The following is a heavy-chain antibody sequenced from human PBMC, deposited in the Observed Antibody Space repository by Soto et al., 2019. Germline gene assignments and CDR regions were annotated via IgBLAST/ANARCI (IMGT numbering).Heavy chain of an antibody. D-gene: IGHD4-17*01. CDR1: GFTFSSYA. Sequence: GGSLRLSCAASGFTFSSYAMSWVRQAPGKGLEWVSGISGSGGSTYYADSVKGRFTISRDNSKNTLYLQMNSLRAEDTAVYYCATAYGETPFGYWGQGTLVTVSS. CDR2: ISGSGGST. CDR3: ATAYGETPFGY. J-gene: IGHJ4*02. V-gene: IGHV3-23*01.